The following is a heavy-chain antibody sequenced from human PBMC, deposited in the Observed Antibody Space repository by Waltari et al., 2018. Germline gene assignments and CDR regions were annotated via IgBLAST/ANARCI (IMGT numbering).Heavy chain of an antibody. Sequence: QVQLVQSGAEVKKPGASVTVSCKASGYTFTSYAMHWVRQAPGQRLEWMGWINAGNGNTKYSQEFQGRVTITRDTSASTAYMELSSLRSEDMAVYYCARDGAGQVASYYFDYWGQGTLVTVSS. V-gene: IGHV1-3*03. CDR3: ARDGAGQVASYYFDY. CDR2: INAGNGNT. J-gene: IGHJ4*02. CDR1: GYTFTSYA. D-gene: IGHD5-12*01.